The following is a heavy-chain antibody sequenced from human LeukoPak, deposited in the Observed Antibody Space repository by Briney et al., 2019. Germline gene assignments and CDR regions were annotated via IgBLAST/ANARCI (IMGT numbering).Heavy chain of an antibody. CDR2: IYPGDSDT. Sequence: GESLKISWKGSGYSFTSYWIRWVRQMPGKGLEWMGIIYPGDSDTRYSPSFQGQVTISADKSISTAYLQWSSLKASDTAMYYCARRYCSSTSCYREYYGMDVWGQGTTVTVSS. D-gene: IGHD2-2*02. V-gene: IGHV5-51*01. CDR3: ARRYCSSTSCYREYYGMDV. CDR1: GYSFTSYW. J-gene: IGHJ6*01.